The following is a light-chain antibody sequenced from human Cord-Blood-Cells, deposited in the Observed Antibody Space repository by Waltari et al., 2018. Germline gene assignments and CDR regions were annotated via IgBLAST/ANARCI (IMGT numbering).Light chain of an antibody. V-gene: IGLV2-14*01. Sequence: QSALTQPASVSGSPGQSITISCPGTSSDAGGYNYVSWYQQHPGKAPKLTIYDVSNRPSGVSIRFSGSKSGNTASLTISGLQAEDEADYYCSSYTSSSTRVFGGGTKLTVL. CDR3: SSYTSSSTRV. J-gene: IGLJ3*02. CDR2: DVS. CDR1: SSDAGGYNY.